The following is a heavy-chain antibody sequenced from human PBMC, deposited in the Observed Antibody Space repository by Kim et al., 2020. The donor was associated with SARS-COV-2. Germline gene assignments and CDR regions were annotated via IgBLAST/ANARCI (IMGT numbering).Heavy chain of an antibody. J-gene: IGHJ6*02. CDR1: GFTSDIYA. CDR2: INLDIIRK. CDR3: ARYTSPGGADV. V-gene: IGHV3-9*02. D-gene: IGHD1-20*01. Sequence: GGSLRLSCEASGFTSDIYAMHWVRQTPGKGLEWVSGINLDIIRKGYVDSVRGRFTISRDNAKNSLYLQMNSLRGDDTALYFCARYTSPGGADVWGQGTTVTVSS.